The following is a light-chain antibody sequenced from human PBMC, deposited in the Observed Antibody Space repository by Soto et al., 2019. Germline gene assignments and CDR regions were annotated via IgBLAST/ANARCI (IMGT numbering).Light chain of an antibody. Sequence: QSALTHPASVSGSPGQSITISCTGTSSDVGSYNLVSWYQQLPGKVPKLIIFEDTKRPSGVSNRFSGSKSGNTASLTISGLQAEDEADYHCCSYAGTGTSLVFGGGTKLTVL. CDR1: SSDVGSYNL. J-gene: IGLJ2*01. V-gene: IGLV2-23*01. CDR3: CSYAGTGTSLV. CDR2: EDT.